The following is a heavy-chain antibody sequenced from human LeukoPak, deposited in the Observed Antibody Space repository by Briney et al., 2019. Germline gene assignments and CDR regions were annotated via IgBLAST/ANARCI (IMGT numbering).Heavy chain of an antibody. V-gene: IGHV4-59*11. Sequence: SETLSLTCTVSGGSISSHYWSWIRQPPVKGREFIGYISHSGTAGYNPSHKSRVTISIDTPKNQFSLKLSSVSAADTAVYYCARRDIATGIDFWGQGILVTVSS. CDR1: GGSISSHY. J-gene: IGHJ4*02. D-gene: IGHD3-9*01. CDR2: ISHSGTA. CDR3: ARRDIATGIDF.